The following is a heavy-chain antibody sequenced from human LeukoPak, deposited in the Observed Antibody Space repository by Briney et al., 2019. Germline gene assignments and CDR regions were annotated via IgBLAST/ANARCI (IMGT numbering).Heavy chain of an antibody. V-gene: IGHV4-4*07. Sequence: SETLSLTCTVSGGSITSYYWNWIRQPAGKGLECIGRIDASGITNYNPSLKSRVTMSIDRSKNQFSLELSSVTAADTAIYYCARDRSSTYFDYWGQGALVTVSS. CDR2: IDASGIT. D-gene: IGHD3-10*01. CDR1: GGSITSYY. J-gene: IGHJ4*02. CDR3: ARDRSSTYFDY.